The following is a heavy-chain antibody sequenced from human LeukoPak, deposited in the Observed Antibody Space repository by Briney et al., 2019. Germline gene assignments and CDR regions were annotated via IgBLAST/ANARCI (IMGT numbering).Heavy chain of an antibody. CDR3: ARGRAYDFWSGYYSGDAFDI. V-gene: IGHV3-23*01. Sequence: GGSLRLSCAASGFTFSSYAMNWVRQAPGKGLEWVSTISNSGGSTYYADSVKGRFTISRDNSKNTLYLQMNSLRAEDTAVYYCARGRAYDFWSGYYSGDAFDIWGQGTMVTVSS. J-gene: IGHJ3*02. CDR2: ISNSGGST. D-gene: IGHD3-3*01. CDR1: GFTFSSYA.